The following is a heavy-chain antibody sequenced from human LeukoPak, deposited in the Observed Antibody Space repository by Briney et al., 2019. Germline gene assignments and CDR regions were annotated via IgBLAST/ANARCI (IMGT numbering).Heavy chain of an antibody. CDR2: ISYSGST. Sequence: SETLSLTCAVSGGSISSGSYSWSCIRQPPGKGLEWIGYISYSGSTYYNPPLKSRVTISVDSSKNQFSLKLTSVTAADTAVYYCARGGVGATAFDYWGQGTLVTVSS. CDR3: ARGGVGATAFDY. D-gene: IGHD1-26*01. V-gene: IGHV4-30-2*01. J-gene: IGHJ4*02. CDR1: GGSISSGSYS.